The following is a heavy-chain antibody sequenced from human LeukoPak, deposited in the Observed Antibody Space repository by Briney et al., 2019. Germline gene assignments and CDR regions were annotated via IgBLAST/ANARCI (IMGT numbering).Heavy chain of an antibody. D-gene: IGHD6-13*01. J-gene: IGHJ4*02. CDR2: IDYSGSA. CDR3: ARLGGGYRFDY. V-gene: IGHV4-59*12. Sequence: SETLSLTCTVSGGSISSDYWSWIRQPPGKGLEWIGYIDYSGSANYNPSLKSRVTISVDTSKNQFSLKLSFVTAADTAVYYCARLGGGYRFDYWGQGTLVSVSS. CDR1: GGSISSDY.